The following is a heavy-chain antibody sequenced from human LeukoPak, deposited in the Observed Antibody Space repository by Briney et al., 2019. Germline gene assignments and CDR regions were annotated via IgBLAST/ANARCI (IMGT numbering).Heavy chain of an antibody. CDR3: ARVGLYSSSSAYFFDY. CDR2: INPNSGGT. V-gene: IGHV1-2*02. Sequence: ASVKVSCKASGYTFTGYYIHWVRQAPGQGLEWMGWINPNSGGTNYAQKFQGRVTMTRDTFISTAYMELTRLRSDDTAVYYCARVGLYSSSSAYFFDYWGQGTLVTVSS. D-gene: IGHD6-6*01. CDR1: GYTFTGYY. J-gene: IGHJ4*02.